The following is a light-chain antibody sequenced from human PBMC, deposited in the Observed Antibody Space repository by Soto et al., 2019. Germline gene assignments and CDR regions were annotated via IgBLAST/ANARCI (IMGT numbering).Light chain of an antibody. CDR3: TSYTSNSTPYV. CDR1: SSDAGAYTY. Sequence: QSALTQPASVSGSPGQSITISCAGTSSDAGAYTYVSWYQQHPGKAPKLMIYDVSNRPSGVSNRFSGSKSGNTAFLIISGLQAEDEADYYCTSYTSNSTPYVFGGGTKLTVL. V-gene: IGLV2-14*01. J-gene: IGLJ1*01. CDR2: DVS.